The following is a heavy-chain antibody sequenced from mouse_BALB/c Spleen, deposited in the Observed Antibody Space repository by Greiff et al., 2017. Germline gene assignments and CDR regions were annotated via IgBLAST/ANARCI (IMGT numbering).Heavy chain of an antibody. CDR3: DAVDGSQYLAY. CDR1: GFNIKDYY. Sequence: VQLKQSGAELVRSGASVKLSCTASGFNIKDYYMHWVKQRPEQGLEWIGWIDPENGDTEYAPNFQGKATMTADTASNTSYLQLSSLTSEITSVDYCDAVDGSQYLAYWGQGTLVTVSA. CDR2: IDPENGDT. J-gene: IGHJ3*01. D-gene: IGHD1-1*02. V-gene: IGHV14-4*02.